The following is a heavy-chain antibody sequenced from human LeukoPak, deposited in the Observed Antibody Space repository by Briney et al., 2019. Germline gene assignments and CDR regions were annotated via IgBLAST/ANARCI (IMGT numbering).Heavy chain of an antibody. Sequence: SETLSLTCAVYGGSFSGYYWSWIRQPPGKGLEWIGEINHSGRTNYNPSLKSRVTISVDTSKNQCSLKLSSLTAADTAVYYCARIPSYYDFWSGYYTFNWFDPWGQGTLVTVSS. CDR2: INHSGRT. D-gene: IGHD3-3*01. J-gene: IGHJ5*02. CDR1: GGSFSGYY. CDR3: ARIPSYYDFWSGYYTFNWFDP. V-gene: IGHV4-34*01.